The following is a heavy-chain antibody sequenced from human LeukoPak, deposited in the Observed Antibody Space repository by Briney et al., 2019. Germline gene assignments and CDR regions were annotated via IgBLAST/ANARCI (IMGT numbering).Heavy chain of an antibody. V-gene: IGHV3-11*01. CDR1: GFTFSDYY. D-gene: IGHD2-2*01. CDR3: AIEYCSSTSCYLGRNAFDI. CDR2: ISSSGSTI. J-gene: IGHJ3*02. Sequence: PGGSLRLSCAASGFTFSDYYMSWIRQAPGKGLEWVSYISSSGSTIYYADSVKGRFTISRDNSKNTLYLQMNSLRAEDTAVYYCAIEYCSSTSCYLGRNAFDIWGQGTMVTVSS.